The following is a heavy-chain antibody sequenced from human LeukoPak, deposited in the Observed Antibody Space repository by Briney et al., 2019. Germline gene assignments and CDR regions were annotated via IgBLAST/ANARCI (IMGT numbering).Heavy chain of an antibody. CDR1: GGSFSGYY. J-gene: IGHJ4*02. CDR2: INHSGST. V-gene: IGHV4-34*01. Sequence: SETLSLTCAVYGGSFSGYYWSWIRQPPGKGLEWIGEINHSGSTNYNPSLKSRVTISVDTSKNQFSLKLSSVTAADTAVYYCAGRDVVAKKYYFDYWGQRTLVTVSS. D-gene: IGHD2-15*01. CDR3: AGRDVVAKKYYFDY.